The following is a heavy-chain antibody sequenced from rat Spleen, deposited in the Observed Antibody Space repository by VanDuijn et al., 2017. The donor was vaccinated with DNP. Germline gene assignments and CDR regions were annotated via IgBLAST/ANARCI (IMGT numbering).Heavy chain of an antibody. Sequence: EVRLVESGGGLVQPGRSLKLSCVASGFTFSSYWMYWIRQAPGKGLEWVASITYDGGSTYYRDSVKGRFTISRDNAKSTLYLQMESLRSEDTATYYCARDLDGSYYSYAMDAWGQGTSVTVSS. J-gene: IGHJ4*01. CDR3: ARDLDGSYYSYAMDA. CDR2: ITYDGGST. D-gene: IGHD1-12*02. CDR1: GFTFSSYW. V-gene: IGHV5-31*01.